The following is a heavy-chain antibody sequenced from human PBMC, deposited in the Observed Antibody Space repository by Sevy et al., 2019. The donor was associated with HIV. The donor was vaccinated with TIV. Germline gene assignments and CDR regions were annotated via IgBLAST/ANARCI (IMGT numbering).Heavy chain of an antibody. CDR1: GFNFSNYV. J-gene: IGHJ6*02. D-gene: IGHD6-19*01. V-gene: IGHV3-30*03. Sequence: GGSLRLSCAASGFNFSNYVLHWVRQAPGKGLEWVTFISSYGNEADYVDSVKGRFTISRDDSKNTLYLQMNSLRPEDTAVYYCARSILAVAGSYGMDVWGQGITVTVSS. CDR3: ARSILAVAGSYGMDV. CDR2: ISSYGNEA.